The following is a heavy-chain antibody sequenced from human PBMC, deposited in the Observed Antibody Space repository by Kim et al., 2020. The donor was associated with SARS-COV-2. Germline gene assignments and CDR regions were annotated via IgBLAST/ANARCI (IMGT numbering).Heavy chain of an antibody. J-gene: IGHJ6*02. D-gene: IGHD5-18*01. Sequence: GGSLRLSCADSGFTFSSYSMNWVRQAPGKGLEWDSYISSSSGTIYYADSVKGRFTISRDNAKNSLYLQMNSLRDEDTAVYYCARGINSYGFILYYYYGMDVWGQGTTVTVSS. CDR2: ISSSSGTI. CDR1: GFTFSSYS. V-gene: IGHV3-48*02. CDR3: ARGINSYGFILYYYYGMDV.